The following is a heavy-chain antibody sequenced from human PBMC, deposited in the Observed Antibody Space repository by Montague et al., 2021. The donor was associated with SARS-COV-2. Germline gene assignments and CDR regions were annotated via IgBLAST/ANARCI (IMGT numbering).Heavy chain of an antibody. CDR3: ARVRKDDYGDNYFDY. CDR1: GGSFSGYY. V-gene: IGHV4-34*01. D-gene: IGHD4-17*01. CDR2: INHSGST. J-gene: IGHJ4*02. Sequence: SETLSLTCAVYGGSFSGYYWSWIRQPPGKGLEWIGEINHSGSTNYNPSLKSRVTISVDTSKSQFSLKVSSVTAADTAVYYYARVRKDDYGDNYFDYWGQGTLVTVSS.